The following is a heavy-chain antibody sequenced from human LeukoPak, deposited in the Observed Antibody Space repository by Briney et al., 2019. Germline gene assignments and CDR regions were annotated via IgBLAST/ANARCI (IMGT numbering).Heavy chain of an antibody. CDR3: AGLYVWGSYRSYNWFDP. CDR1: GGSISSYY. D-gene: IGHD3-16*02. V-gene: IGHV4-4*07. J-gene: IGHJ5*02. Sequence: SETLSLTCTVSGGSISSYYWSWIRQPAGKGLEWIGRIYTSGSTNYNPSLKSRVTMSVDTSKNQFSLKLSSVTAADTAVYYCAGLYVWGSYRSYNWFDPWGQGTLVTASS. CDR2: IYTSGST.